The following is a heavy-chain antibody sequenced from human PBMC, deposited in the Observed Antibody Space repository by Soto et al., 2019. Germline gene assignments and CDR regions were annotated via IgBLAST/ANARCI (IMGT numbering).Heavy chain of an antibody. V-gene: IGHV3-23*01. J-gene: IGHJ5*02. D-gene: IGHD6-13*01. CDR3: AGHSSWRYWFDP. CDR2: ISGSGGST. Sequence: EVQLLESGGGLVQPGGSLRLSCAASGFTFSSYAMSWVRQAPGKGLEWVSAISGSGGSTYYADSVKGRFTISRDNSKNTLYLQMNSLRAEDTAVYYCAGHSSWRYWFDPWGQGTLVTVSS. CDR1: GFTFSSYA.